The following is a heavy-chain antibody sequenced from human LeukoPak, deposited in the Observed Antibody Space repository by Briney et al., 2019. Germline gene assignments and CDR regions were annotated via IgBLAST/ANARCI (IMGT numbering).Heavy chain of an antibody. CDR1: GFTFSSHA. Sequence: GGSLRLSCGASGFTFSSHAMTWVRQAPGKGLEWVSAISISGDTTYYADAVKGRFTISRVNSKNTVYLQMNSLRAEDTAVYYCANEIRPNDYWGQGTLVTVSS. V-gene: IGHV3-23*01. J-gene: IGHJ4*02. CDR3: ANEIRPNDY. D-gene: IGHD4-17*01. CDR2: ISISGDTT.